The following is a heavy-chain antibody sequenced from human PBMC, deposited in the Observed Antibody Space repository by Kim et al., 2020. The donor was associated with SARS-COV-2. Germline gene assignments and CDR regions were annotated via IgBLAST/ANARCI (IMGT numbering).Heavy chain of an antibody. CDR2: IIPIFGTA. CDR1: GGTFSSYA. V-gene: IGHV1-69*13. CDR3: ARAGRAVAGPSIRYYYYYGMDV. D-gene: IGHD6-19*01. J-gene: IGHJ6*02. Sequence: SVKVSCKASGGTFSSYAISWVRQAPGQGLEWMGGIIPIFGTANYAQKFQGRVTITADESTSTAYMELSSLRSEDTAVYYCARAGRAVAGPSIRYYYYYGMDVWGQGTTVTVSS.